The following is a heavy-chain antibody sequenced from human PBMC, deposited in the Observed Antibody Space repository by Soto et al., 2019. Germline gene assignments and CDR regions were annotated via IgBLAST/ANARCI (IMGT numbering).Heavy chain of an antibody. J-gene: IGHJ4*02. CDR1: GFTFSSYA. Sequence: EVQLLESGGGLVQPGGSLRLSCAASGFTFSSYAMNWFRQAPGKGLEWVSVISGSGDSTYYADSVKGRFTISRDNSKNTLYPQMNSLRSEDTAVYYCARRSTSSYFDYWGQGTLVTVSS. CDR2: ISGSGDST. D-gene: IGHD6-13*01. CDR3: ARRSTSSYFDY. V-gene: IGHV3-23*01.